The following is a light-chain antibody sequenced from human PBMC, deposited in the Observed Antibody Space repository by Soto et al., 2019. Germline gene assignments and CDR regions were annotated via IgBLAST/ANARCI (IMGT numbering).Light chain of an antibody. CDR1: QSVSSN. CDR2: DAS. CDR3: QQYNNWPRT. Sequence: EIVMTQSPATLSVSPGERATLSCRASQSVSSNLAWYRQKPGQAPRLLIYDASTRATCIPARFSGSGSGTEFTLTVSSLQSEDFAVYYCQQYNNWPRTFGQGTKVEFK. V-gene: IGKV3-15*01. J-gene: IGKJ1*01.